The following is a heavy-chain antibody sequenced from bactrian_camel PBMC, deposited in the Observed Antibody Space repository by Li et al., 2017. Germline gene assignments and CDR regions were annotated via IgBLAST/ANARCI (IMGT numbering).Heavy chain of an antibody. D-gene: IGHD1*01. Sequence: HVQLVESGGGSVQAGGSLRLSCQASTYHFSTYCAGWFRQAPGKEREGVAVIDGDGRSTYAESVKGRFSISKDNAANTYYLQMDSLRPEDSAMYYCAAGPADLSDLALILDPDEYNYWGQGTQVTVS. CDR1: TYHFSTYC. J-gene: IGHJ4*01. CDR2: IDGDGRS. CDR3: AAGPADLSDLALILDPDEYNY. V-gene: IGHV3S53*01.